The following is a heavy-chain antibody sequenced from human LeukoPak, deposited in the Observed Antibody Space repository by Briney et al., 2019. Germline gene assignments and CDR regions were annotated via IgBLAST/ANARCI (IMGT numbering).Heavy chain of an antibody. CDR3: ARDPYDFWSGYISDWFDP. Sequence: SETLSLTCTVSGYSISSGYYWGWIRQPPGKGLEWIGSIYHSGSTYYNPSLKSRVTISVDTSKNQFSQKLSSVTAADTAVYYCARDPYDFWSGYISDWFDPWGQGTLVTVSS. CDR1: GYSISSGYY. V-gene: IGHV4-38-2*02. CDR2: IYHSGST. D-gene: IGHD3-3*01. J-gene: IGHJ5*02.